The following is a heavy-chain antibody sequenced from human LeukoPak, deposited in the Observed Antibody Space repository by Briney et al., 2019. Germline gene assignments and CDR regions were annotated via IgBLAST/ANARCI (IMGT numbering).Heavy chain of an antibody. D-gene: IGHD1-26*01. Sequence: SSETLSLTCTVSGGSISSYYRSWVRQPPGKRLEWIGYIYYGGSTNYNPSLKSRVTISVDTSKNQFSLKLSSVTAADTAVYYCAREGGATRGKTLFDYWGQGTLVTVSS. J-gene: IGHJ4*02. V-gene: IGHV4-59*12. CDR3: AREGGATRGKTLFDY. CDR1: GGSISSYY. CDR2: IYYGGST.